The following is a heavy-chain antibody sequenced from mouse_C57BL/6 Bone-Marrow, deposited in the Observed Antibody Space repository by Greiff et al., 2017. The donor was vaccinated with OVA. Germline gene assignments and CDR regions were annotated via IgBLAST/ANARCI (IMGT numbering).Heavy chain of an antibody. V-gene: IGHV1-39*01. CDR3: AYYYGSSFYAMDY. CDR2: INPNYGTT. Sequence: EVQLKQSGPELVKPGASVKISCKASGYSFTDYNMNWVKQSNGKSLEWIGVINPNYGTTSYNQKFKGKATLTVDQSSSTAYMQLNSLTSEDSAVYYCAYYYGSSFYAMDYWGQGTSVTVSS. D-gene: IGHD1-1*01. J-gene: IGHJ4*01. CDR1: GYSFTDYN.